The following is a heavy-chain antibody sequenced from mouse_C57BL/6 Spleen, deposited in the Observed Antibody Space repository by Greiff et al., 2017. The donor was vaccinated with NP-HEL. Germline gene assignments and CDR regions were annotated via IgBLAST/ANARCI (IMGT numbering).Heavy chain of an antibody. Sequence: LQQSGPELVKPGASVKISCKASGYSFTGYYMNWVKQSPEKSLEWIGEINPSTGGTTYNQKFKAKATLTVDKSSSTAYMQLKSLTSEDSAVYYCAREGNGAWFAYWGQGTLVTVSA. J-gene: IGHJ3*01. CDR3: AREGNGAWFAY. CDR2: INPSTGGT. CDR1: GYSFTGYY. D-gene: IGHD2-1*01. V-gene: IGHV1-42*01.